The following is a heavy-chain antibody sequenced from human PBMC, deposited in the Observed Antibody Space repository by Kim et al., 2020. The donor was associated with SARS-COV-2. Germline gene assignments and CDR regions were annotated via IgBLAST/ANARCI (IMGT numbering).Heavy chain of an antibody. J-gene: IGHJ4*02. CDR3: ARGEDSSGWPLDY. D-gene: IGHD6-19*01. V-gene: IGHV1-69*01. Sequence: CAQKFQGRVTITADESTSTAYMELSSLRSEDTAVYYCARGEDSSGWPLDYWGQGTLVTVSS.